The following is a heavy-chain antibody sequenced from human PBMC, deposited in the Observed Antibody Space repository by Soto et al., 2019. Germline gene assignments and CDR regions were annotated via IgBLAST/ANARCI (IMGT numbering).Heavy chain of an antibody. CDR3: ARDGSDYYDIYYYYGMDV. CDR1: GFTFSSYS. J-gene: IGHJ6*02. D-gene: IGHD3-22*01. Sequence: EVQLVESGRGLVKPGGSLRLSCAASGFTFSSYSMNWVRQAPGKRLEWVSSISSSSSYIYYADSVKGRFTISRDNAKNSLYLQMNSLRAEDTAVYYCARDGSDYYDIYYYYGMDVWGQGTTVTVSS. CDR2: ISSSSSYI. V-gene: IGHV3-21*01.